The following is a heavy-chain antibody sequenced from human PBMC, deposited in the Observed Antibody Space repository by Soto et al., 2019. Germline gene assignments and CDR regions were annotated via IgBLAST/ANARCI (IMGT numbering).Heavy chain of an antibody. D-gene: IGHD2-2*01. V-gene: IGHV1-69*06. Sequence: SVKVSCKASEDTFRNYAISWVRQAPGQGLEWMGGIIPIFGTANYAQKFQGRVTITADTSANTVYLELSSLRSEDTAVYYCARGLACSSTSCRTHTPGPWGQGNLVTVSS. J-gene: IGHJ5*02. CDR1: EDTFRNYA. CDR2: IIPIFGTA. CDR3: ARGLACSSTSCRTHTPGP.